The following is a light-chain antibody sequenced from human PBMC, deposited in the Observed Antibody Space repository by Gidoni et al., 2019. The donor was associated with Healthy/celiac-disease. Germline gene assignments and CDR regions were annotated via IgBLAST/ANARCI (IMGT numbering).Light chain of an antibody. CDR2: KDS. CDR3: QSADSSGTGV. J-gene: IGLJ3*02. V-gene: IGLV3-25*03. Sequence: SYELTQPPSVSVSPGQTARITCSGDALQKQYAYWYQQKPGQAPVLVIYKDSERPSGIPERFSGSSSGTTVTLTISGVQAEDEADYYCQSADSSGTGVFGGGTKLTVL. CDR1: ALQKQY.